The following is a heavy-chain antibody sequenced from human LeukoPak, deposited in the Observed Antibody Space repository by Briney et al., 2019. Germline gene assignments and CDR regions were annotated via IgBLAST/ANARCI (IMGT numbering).Heavy chain of an antibody. CDR1: GYTFTGYY. D-gene: IGHD2/OR15-2a*01. Sequence: GASVKVSCKASGYTFTGYYMHWVRQAPGQGLEWMGWINPNSGGTNYGQKFQGRVTMTRDTSISTAYMELSRLRSDDTAVYYCARDLSTRPRGYWGQGTLVTVSS. CDR3: ARDLSTRPRGY. V-gene: IGHV1-2*02. J-gene: IGHJ4*02. CDR2: INPNSGGT.